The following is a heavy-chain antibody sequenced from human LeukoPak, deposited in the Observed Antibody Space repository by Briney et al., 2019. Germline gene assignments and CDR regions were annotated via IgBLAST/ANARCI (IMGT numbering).Heavy chain of an antibody. CDR2: IYSGGST. CDR1: GFTVSSNY. D-gene: IGHD3-22*01. J-gene: IGHJ5*02. CDR3: AREPSHYGSSGYT. Sequence: GGSLRLSCAASGFTVSSNYMSWVRQAPGKGLEWVSVIYSGGSTYYADSVKGRFTISRHNSKNTLYLQMNSLRAEDTAVYYCAREPSHYGSSGYTWGQGTLVTVSS. V-gene: IGHV3-53*04.